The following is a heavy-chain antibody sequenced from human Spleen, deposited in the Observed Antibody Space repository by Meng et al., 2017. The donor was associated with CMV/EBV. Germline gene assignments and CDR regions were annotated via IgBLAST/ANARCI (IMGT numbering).Heavy chain of an antibody. CDR1: GGSFSGYY. CDR3: CSRRFGEWGY. D-gene: IGHD3-10*01. V-gene: IGHV4-34*01. CDR2: INHSGST. J-gene: IGHJ4*02. Sequence: VQLQRWGAGLLKPSETLSLTCAVYGGSFSGYYWSWIRQPPGKGLEWIGEINHSGSTNYNPSLKSRVTISVDTSKNQFSLKLSSVTAADTAVYYCCSRRFGEWGYWGQGTLVTVSS.